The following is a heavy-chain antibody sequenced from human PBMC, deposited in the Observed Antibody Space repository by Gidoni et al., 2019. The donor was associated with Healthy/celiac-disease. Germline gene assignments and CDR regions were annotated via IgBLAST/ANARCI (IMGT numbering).Heavy chain of an antibody. V-gene: IGHV3-9*01. CDR1: GFTFDESA. J-gene: IGHJ4*02. Sequence: EVQLVESGGGLVQPGRSLRLSCAASGFTFDESAMHWVRPAPGKGLEWVLSGSGNSGSTGYADSGKGRFTIARDNAKNSLYLQMNSLRAEDTALYYCAKDISSGFSGWLSGYYSINYFDYWGQGTLVTVSS. CDR2: GSGNSGST. CDR3: AKDISSGFSGWLSGYYSINYFDY. D-gene: IGHD3-22*01.